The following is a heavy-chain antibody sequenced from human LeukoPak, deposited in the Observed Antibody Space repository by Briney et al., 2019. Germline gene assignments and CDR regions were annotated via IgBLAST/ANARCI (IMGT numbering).Heavy chain of an antibody. CDR2: ISAYNGNT. CDR1: GYTFTSYG. Sequence: GASVKVSCKASGYTFTSYGISWVRQAPGQGLEWMGWISAYNGNTNYAQKLQGRVTMTTDTSTSTAYMELRSLRSGDTAVYYCADSSGYYLSGAFDIWGQGTMVTVSS. CDR3: ADSSGYYLSGAFDI. J-gene: IGHJ3*02. V-gene: IGHV1-18*01. D-gene: IGHD3-22*01.